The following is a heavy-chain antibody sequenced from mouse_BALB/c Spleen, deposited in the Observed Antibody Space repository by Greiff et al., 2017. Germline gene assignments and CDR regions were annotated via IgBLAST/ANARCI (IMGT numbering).Heavy chain of an antibody. Sequence: VKLVESGPGLVAPSQSLSITCTVSGFSLTSYGVHWVRQPPGKGLEWLGVIWAGGSTNYNSALMSRLSISKDNSKSQVFLKMNSLQTDDTAMYYCARETYGYDGGQFAYWGQGTLVTVSA. D-gene: IGHD2-2*01. CDR2: IWAGGST. CDR1: GFSLTSYG. V-gene: IGHV2-9*02. J-gene: IGHJ3*01. CDR3: ARETYGYDGGQFAY.